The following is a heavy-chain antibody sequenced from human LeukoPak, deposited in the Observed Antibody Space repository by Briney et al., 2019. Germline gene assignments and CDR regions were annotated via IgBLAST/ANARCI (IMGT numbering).Heavy chain of an antibody. Sequence: GGSLRLSCAASGFTFSSYEMNWVRQAPGKGLEWVSYISGSGSTIYYADSVKGRFTISRDNAKNSLYLQMNSLRAEDTAVYYCARVQTGTTNWFDPWGQGTLVTVSS. D-gene: IGHD1-1*01. J-gene: IGHJ5*02. CDR1: GFTFSSYE. CDR2: ISGSGSTI. V-gene: IGHV3-48*03. CDR3: ARVQTGTTNWFDP.